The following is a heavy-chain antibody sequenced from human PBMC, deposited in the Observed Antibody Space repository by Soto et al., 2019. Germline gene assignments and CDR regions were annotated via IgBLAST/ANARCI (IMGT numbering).Heavy chain of an antibody. CDR1: GFTFSSYD. CDR3: ARSSRGGSYLGLDY. V-gene: IGHV3-13*01. D-gene: IGHD1-26*01. J-gene: IGHJ4*02. Sequence: GGSLRLSCAASGFTFSSYDMHWVRQATGKGLEWVSAIGTAGDTYYPGSVKGRFTISRENAKNSLYLQMNSLRAEDTAVYYCARSSRGGSYLGLDYWGQGNLVTVSS. CDR2: IGTAGDT.